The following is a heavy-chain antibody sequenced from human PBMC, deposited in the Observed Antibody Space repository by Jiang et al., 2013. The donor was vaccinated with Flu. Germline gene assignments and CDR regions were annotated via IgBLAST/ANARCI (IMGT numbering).Heavy chain of an antibody. CDR2: VVTSGDT. V-gene: IGHV4-4*07. J-gene: IGHJ4*02. Sequence: LLKPSETLSLTCAMSSGSISPYSWSWMRQSAGKGLEWIGHVVTSGDTYYNSSLKSRVSTSLDKSKNQFSLELTSVTAADTAMYYCAIYSRGWLWGQGTLVTVSS. CDR3: AIYSRGWL. CDR1: SGSISPYS. D-gene: IGHD6-19*01.